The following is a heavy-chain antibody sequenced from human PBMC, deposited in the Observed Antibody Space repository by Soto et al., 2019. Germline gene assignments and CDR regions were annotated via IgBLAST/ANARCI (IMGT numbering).Heavy chain of an antibody. V-gene: IGHV3-30*18. CDR3: AKDSEYNGYDVYAYYYGMAV. J-gene: IGHJ6*02. CDR2: TSYDGSNK. CDR1: GFTFSLYG. D-gene: IGHD5-12*01. Sequence: QLQLVESGGGVVQPGRSLRLSCAASGFTFSLYGMHWVRQAPGRGLEWVAVTSYDGSNKFYADSVKGRFTISRDNSKNTLYLEMNSQRTEDTAVYFCAKDSEYNGYDVYAYYYGMAVWRQGTTVTVSS.